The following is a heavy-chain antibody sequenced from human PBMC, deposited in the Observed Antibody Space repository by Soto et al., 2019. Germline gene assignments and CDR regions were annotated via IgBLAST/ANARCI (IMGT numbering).Heavy chain of an antibody. CDR2: ISAYNGNT. J-gene: IGHJ4*02. D-gene: IGHD3-22*01. V-gene: IGHV1-18*01. CDR3: ARDLGITMIVSVWPFDY. Sequence: GASVKVSCKASGYTFTSYGISWVRQAPGQGLEWMGWISAYNGNTNYAQKLQGRVTMTTDTSTSTAYMELRSLRSDDTAVCYCARDLGITMIVSVWPFDYWGQGTLVTVSS. CDR1: GYTFTSYG.